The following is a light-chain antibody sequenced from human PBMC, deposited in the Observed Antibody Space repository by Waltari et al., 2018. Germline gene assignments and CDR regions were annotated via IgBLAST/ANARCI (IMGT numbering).Light chain of an antibody. CDR2: GAS. CDR1: PIVSSN. V-gene: IGKV3-15*01. J-gene: IGKJ1*01. Sequence: EIVMTQSPANLSVSPGERATRSCRASPIVSSNLAWYQQKPCQAPRLLIYGASTRATGIPARFSGSGSGTEFTLTISSMQSEDFAVYYCQQYNNWPRTFGQGTKVEIK. CDR3: QQYNNWPRT.